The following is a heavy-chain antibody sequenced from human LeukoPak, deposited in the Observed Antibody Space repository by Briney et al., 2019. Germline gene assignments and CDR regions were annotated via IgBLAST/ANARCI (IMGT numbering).Heavy chain of an antibody. CDR1: GYTFTSYY. CDR3: ARDRRVYSSGWFWYFDL. D-gene: IGHD6-19*01. V-gene: IGHV1-46*01. Sequence: GASVKVSCKASGYTFTSYYMHWVRQAPGQGLEWMGIINPSGGSTSYAQKFQGRVTMTRDTSTSTVYMELSSLKSEDTAVYYCARDRRVYSSGWFWYFDLWGRGTLVTVSS. CDR2: INPSGGST. J-gene: IGHJ2*01.